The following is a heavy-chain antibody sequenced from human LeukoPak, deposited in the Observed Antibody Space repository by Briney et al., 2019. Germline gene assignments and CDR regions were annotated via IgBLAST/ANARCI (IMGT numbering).Heavy chain of an antibody. CDR3: AKDRRRYCSGGRCYSPFDS. CDR2: NYSRGST. CDR1: GFTVSSNY. V-gene: IGHV3-53*01. Sequence: PGGSRRLPCAASGFTVSSNYMGWVREAPGKGGEWVAVNYSRGSTYHADSVKGRFTISRDDSKDTPDRQINGRIADETAVYYWAKDRRRYCSGGRCYSPFDSWGQGTLVTVSS. J-gene: IGHJ4*02. D-gene: IGHD2-15*01.